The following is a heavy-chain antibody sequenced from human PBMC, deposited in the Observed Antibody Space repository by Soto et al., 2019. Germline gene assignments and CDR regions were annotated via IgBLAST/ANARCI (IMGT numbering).Heavy chain of an antibody. Sequence: GSLRLFCAASGFTFSSYAMTWVRQAPGKGLEWVSGVSGTGGSAYYADSVKGRFTISRDKSTNTLYLQMNSLRAEDTAVYYCARGSAYSDYDLEYWGQGTLVTVSS. CDR2: VSGTGGSA. J-gene: IGHJ4*02. CDR3: ARGSAYSDYDLEY. CDR1: GFTFSSYA. V-gene: IGHV3-23*01. D-gene: IGHD4-17*01.